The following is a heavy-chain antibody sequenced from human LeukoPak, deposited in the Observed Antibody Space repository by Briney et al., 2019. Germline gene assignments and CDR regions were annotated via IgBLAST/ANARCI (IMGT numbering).Heavy chain of an antibody. D-gene: IGHD3-3*01. J-gene: IGHJ4*02. CDR1: GGTFSSYA. V-gene: IGHV1-2*02. Sequence: ASVKVSCKASGGTFSSYAISWVRQAPGQGLEWMGWINPNSGGTNYAQKFQGRVTMTRDTSISTAYMELSRLRSDDTAVYYCARVKEWLYDYWGQGTLVTVSS. CDR3: ARVKEWLYDY. CDR2: INPNSGGT.